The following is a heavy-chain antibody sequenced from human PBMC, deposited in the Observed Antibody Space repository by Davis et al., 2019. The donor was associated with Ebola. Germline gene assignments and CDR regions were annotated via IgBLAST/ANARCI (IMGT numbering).Heavy chain of an antibody. CDR3: ARSSYQPDY. J-gene: IGHJ4*02. V-gene: IGHV3-74*01. Sequence: GESLKISCAASGFIFKNEAMSWVRQAPGKGLVWVSRINPDGSFTDYADSVKGRFSISRDSTSNTLYLQMNGLRAEDTAVYYCARSSYQPDYWGQGTLVTVSS. CDR1: GFIFKNEA. CDR2: INPDGSFT. D-gene: IGHD2-2*01.